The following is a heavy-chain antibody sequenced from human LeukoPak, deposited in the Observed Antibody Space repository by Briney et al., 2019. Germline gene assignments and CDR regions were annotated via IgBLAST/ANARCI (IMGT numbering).Heavy chain of an antibody. J-gene: IGHJ3*02. CDR2: ISGSGGST. CDR1: GFTFSSYA. V-gene: IGHV3-23*01. D-gene: IGHD3-22*01. CDR3: AKDFTDREYYYDSSGYHYLPKDAFDI. Sequence: PGGSLRLSCAASGFTFSSYAMSWVRQAPGKGLEWVSAISGSGGSTYYADSVKGRFTISRDNSKNTLYLQMNSLRAEDTAVYYCAKDFTDREYYYDSSGYHYLPKDAFDIWGQGTMVTVSS.